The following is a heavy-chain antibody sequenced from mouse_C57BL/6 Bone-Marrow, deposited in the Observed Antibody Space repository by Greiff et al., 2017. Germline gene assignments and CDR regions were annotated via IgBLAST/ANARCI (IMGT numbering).Heavy chain of an antibody. CDR1: GYTFTSYW. D-gene: IGHD1-1*01. V-gene: IGHV1-55*01. CDR2: IYPGSGST. CDR3: ARGCYGSSSHWYFDV. J-gene: IGHJ1*03. Sequence: QVQLKQPGAELVKPGASVKMSCKASGYTFTSYWITWVKQRPGQGLEWIGDIYPGSGSTNYNEKFKSKATLTVDTSSSTAYMQLSSLTSEDSAVYYCARGCYGSSSHWYFDVWGTGTTVTVSS.